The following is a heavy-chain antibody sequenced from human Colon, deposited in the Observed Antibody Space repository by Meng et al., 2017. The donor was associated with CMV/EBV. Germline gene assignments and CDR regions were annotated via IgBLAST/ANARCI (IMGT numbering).Heavy chain of an antibody. Sequence: ASVKVSCKASGYNFAYHGINWVRQVPGQGPEWMGWISTLNGNTNYALNFWGRVTMTTDASTATAYMELRNLRSDDTAVFYCVRDSDATNWYALDFWGQGTLVTVSS. CDR3: VRDSDATNWYALDF. V-gene: IGHV1-18*01. CDR1: GYNFAYHG. J-gene: IGHJ4*02. D-gene: IGHD1-1*01. CDR2: ISTLNGNT.